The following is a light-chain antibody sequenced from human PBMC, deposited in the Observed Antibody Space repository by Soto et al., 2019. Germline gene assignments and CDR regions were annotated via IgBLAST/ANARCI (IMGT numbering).Light chain of an antibody. CDR2: KAS. CDR3: QQYNSYSGDT. J-gene: IGKJ2*01. Sequence: DIQMTQSPSTLSASVGDRVTITCRASQSIGSWLAWYQQKPGKAPKVLISKASTLESGVPSRFSGSGSGTEFTLTISSLQPDDFASYYCQQYNSYSGDTFGKGTRLEIK. CDR1: QSIGSW. V-gene: IGKV1-5*03.